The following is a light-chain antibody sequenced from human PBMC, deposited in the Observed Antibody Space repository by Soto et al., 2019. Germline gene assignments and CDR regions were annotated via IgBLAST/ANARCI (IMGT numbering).Light chain of an antibody. CDR1: QSVSSSY. Sequence: EIVLTQSPGTLSLSPGERATLSCRASQSVSSSYVAWYQQKPGQAPRLLMYGAINRASGIPDRFSGRGSGTEFTLTISRLEPEDFVVYYCQQYRNWPRTFGQGTKVDIK. J-gene: IGKJ1*01. CDR2: GAI. V-gene: IGKV3-20*01. CDR3: QQYRNWPRT.